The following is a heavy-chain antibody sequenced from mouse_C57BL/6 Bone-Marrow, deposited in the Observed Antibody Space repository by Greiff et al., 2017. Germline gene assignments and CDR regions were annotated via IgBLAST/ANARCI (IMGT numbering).Heavy chain of an antibody. CDR3: ARYSNYGPLFAY. J-gene: IGHJ3*01. V-gene: IGHV1-81*01. D-gene: IGHD2-5*01. CDR2: IYPRSGNT. Sequence: QVQLQQSGAELARPGASVKLSCKASGYTFTSYGISWVKQRTGQGLEWIGEIYPRSGNTYYNEKFKGKATLTADKSSSTAYMELRSLTSEDSAVYFCARYSNYGPLFAYWGQGTLVTVSA. CDR1: GYTFTSYG.